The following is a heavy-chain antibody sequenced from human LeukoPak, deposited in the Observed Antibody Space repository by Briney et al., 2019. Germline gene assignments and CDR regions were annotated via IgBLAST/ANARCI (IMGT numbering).Heavy chain of an antibody. Sequence: SETLSLTCTVSGGSISSHYWSWIRQPPGKGLEWIGYIYYSGSTNYNPSLKSRVTISVDTSKNQFSLKLSSVTAADTAVYYCARSRSGFDLWGQGTLVTVSS. CDR2: IYYSGST. CDR1: GGSISSHY. V-gene: IGHV4-59*11. J-gene: IGHJ5*02. CDR3: ARSRSGFDL.